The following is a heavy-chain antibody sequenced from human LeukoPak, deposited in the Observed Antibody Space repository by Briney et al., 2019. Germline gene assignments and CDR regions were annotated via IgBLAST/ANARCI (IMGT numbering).Heavy chain of an antibody. Sequence: SETLSLTCTVSGGSIRSSSYYWGWIRQPPGKGLEWIGSIYYSGSTYYNPSLKSRVTISIDMSKSQFSLKLTSVTAADTAVYYCARPYRIRSAFDIWAKGQWSPSLQ. D-gene: IGHD2-2*02. CDR3: ARPYRIRSAFDI. V-gene: IGHV4-39*01. CDR2: IYYSGST. CDR1: GGSIRSSSYY. J-gene: IGHJ3*02.